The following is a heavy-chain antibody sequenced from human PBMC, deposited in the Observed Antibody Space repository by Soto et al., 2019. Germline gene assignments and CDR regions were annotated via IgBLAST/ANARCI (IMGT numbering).Heavy chain of an antibody. J-gene: IGHJ3*02. Sequence: PSETLSLTCAIYGASLGGFHWTWLRQAPGKGLEWIGELIHGGSTNYNPSLKGRVSFSLDTSKNQFSLHLVSVTAADTAVYYCARSPLGYDYVRQTWREVGDSFDIWGRGTLVTVSS. V-gene: IGHV4-34*12. CDR1: GASLGGFH. CDR2: LIHGGST. D-gene: IGHD3-16*01. CDR3: ARSPLGYDYVRQTWREVGDSFDI.